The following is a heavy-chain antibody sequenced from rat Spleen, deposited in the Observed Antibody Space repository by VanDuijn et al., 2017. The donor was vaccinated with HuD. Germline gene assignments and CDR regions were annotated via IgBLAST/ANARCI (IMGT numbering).Heavy chain of an antibody. Sequence: EVQLVESDGGLVQPGRSLKLSCAASGFTFSDYYMAWVRQGPTKGLEWVASINPSGGITFYRDSVKGRFTISRDNAKSTLYLQMDSLRSEDTATYFCATDQLLAEAYWGQGVMVTVSS. CDR3: ATDQLLAEAY. V-gene: IGHV5-27*01. CDR1: GFTFSDYY. J-gene: IGHJ2*01. CDR2: INPSGGIT. D-gene: IGHD1-10*01.